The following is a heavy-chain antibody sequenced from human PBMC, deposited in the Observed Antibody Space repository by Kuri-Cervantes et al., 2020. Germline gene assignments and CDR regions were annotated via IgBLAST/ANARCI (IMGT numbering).Heavy chain of an antibody. Sequence: SETLSLTCTVSGGSISSSSYYWGWIRQPPGRGLEWIGSVYYSGSTYYNPSLNSRVTMSVDTSKNQFSLKLSSVTAAGTAVYYCARHGAMAVPFDYWGQGTLVTVSS. CDR1: GGSISSSSYY. V-gene: IGHV4-39*01. CDR2: VYYSGST. J-gene: IGHJ4*02. CDR3: ARHGAMAVPFDY. D-gene: IGHD5-18*01.